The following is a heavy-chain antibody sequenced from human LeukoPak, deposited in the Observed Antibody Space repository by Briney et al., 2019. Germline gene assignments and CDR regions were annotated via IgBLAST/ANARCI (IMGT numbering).Heavy chain of an antibody. Sequence: PGGSLRLSCAASGFTFSSYAMSWVRQAPGKGLEWVSAISSSATSTYYADSVKGRFTISRDNSKNTLYLQMDSLRAEGTAVYYCAKGRGAFNAFDIWGQGTMVTVSS. J-gene: IGHJ3*02. CDR1: GFTFSSYA. V-gene: IGHV3-23*01. CDR2: ISSSATST. CDR3: AKGRGAFNAFDI. D-gene: IGHD3-10*01.